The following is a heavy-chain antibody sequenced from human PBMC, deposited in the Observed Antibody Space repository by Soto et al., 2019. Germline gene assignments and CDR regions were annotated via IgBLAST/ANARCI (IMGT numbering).Heavy chain of an antibody. CDR3: ARSGDNYNLLDY. V-gene: IGHV3-11*06. Sequence: GGSLRLSCEASGFTFSDYYMSWIRQAPGKGLEWIAYSSDSGTFTKYADSVKGRFSISRDNAKNSLYLQINNLSGEDTATYFCARSGDNYNLLDYWGQGTPVTVSS. CDR1: GFTFSDYY. J-gene: IGHJ4*02. D-gene: IGHD1-1*01. CDR2: SSDSGTFT.